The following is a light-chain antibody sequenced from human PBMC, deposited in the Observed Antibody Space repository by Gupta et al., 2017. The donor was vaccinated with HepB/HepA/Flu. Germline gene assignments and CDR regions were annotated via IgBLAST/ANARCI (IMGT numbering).Light chain of an antibody. CDR3: QSYDSSLSGSL. Sequence: QSVLTQPPSVSGAPGQRVTISCTGSRSNGGAGYDVHWFQQLPGAAPELLIYGNTNRPAGVADRFSASKSGTSASLAITGLQAEDEADYYCQSYDSSLSGSLFGTGTKVTVL. CDR2: GNT. J-gene: IGLJ1*01. CDR1: RSNGGAGYD. V-gene: IGLV1-40*01.